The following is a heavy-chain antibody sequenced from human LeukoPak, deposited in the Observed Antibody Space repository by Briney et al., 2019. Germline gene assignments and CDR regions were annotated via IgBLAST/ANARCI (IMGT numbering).Heavy chain of an antibody. Sequence: PGRSLRLSCAASGFTFSNFAMNWVRQAPGKGLEWVAFISYDGSIKSYADPVKGRFAVSGDNSKNTLYLQMNSLRPEDTAFYYCAKSYDNGWYVCDYWGQGTLVAVSS. CDR2: ISYDGSIK. D-gene: IGHD6-19*01. V-gene: IGHV3-30*09. J-gene: IGHJ4*02. CDR3: AKSYDNGWYVCDY. CDR1: GFTFSNFA.